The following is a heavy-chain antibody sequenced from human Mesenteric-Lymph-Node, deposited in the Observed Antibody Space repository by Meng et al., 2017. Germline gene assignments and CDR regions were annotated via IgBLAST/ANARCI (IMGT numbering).Heavy chain of an antibody. CDR2: IIPIFGTA. Sequence: QAQREESGCGVRKPWCSVKVSRKDSGVTFSSYAISWVRQAPGQGLEWMGGIIPIFGTANYAQKFQGRVTITADESTSTAYMELRSLRSDDTAVYYCARYYDILTGYTYFDYWGQGTLVTVSS. J-gene: IGHJ4*02. V-gene: IGHV1-69*01. D-gene: IGHD3-9*01. CDR1: GVTFSSYA. CDR3: ARYYDILTGYTYFDY.